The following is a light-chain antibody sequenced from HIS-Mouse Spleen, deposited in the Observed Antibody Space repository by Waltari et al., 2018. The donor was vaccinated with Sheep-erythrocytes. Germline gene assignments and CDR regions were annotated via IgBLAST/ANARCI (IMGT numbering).Light chain of an antibody. CDR2: EVS. CDR1: SSDVGGYNY. V-gene: IGLV2-8*01. Sequence: QSALTQPASVSGSPGQSVTISCTGTSSDVGGYNYVSWYQQHPGKAPKLMIYEVSKRPSGVPVRFPGSKSGNTASLTVSGLQAEDEADYYCSSYAGSNNWVFGGGTKLTVL. J-gene: IGLJ3*02. CDR3: SSYAGSNNWV.